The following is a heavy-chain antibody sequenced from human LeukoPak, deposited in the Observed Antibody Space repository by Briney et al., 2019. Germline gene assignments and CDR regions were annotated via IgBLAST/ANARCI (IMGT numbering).Heavy chain of an antibody. CDR2: IYYSGST. CDR3: ARVNLRFLEWLIDY. D-gene: IGHD3-3*01. Sequence: PSETLSLTCTVSGGSISSYYWSWIRQPPGKGLEWIGYIYYSGSTNYNPSLKSRVTISVDTSKNQFSLKLSSVTAADTAVYYCARVNLRFLEWLIDYWGQGTLVTVSS. J-gene: IGHJ4*02. CDR1: GGSISSYY. V-gene: IGHV4-59*01.